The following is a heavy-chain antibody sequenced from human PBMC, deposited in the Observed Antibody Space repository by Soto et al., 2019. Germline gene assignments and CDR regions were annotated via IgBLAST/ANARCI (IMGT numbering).Heavy chain of an antibody. Sequence: GGSLRLSCAASGFTFSDYYMSWIRQAPGKGLEWVSYISSSGSTIYYADSVKGRFTISRDNAKNSLYLQMNSLRAEDTAVYYCAASQGLRDYYYYMDVWGKGTTVTVSS. V-gene: IGHV3-11*01. CDR2: ISSSGSTI. CDR1: GFTFSDYY. J-gene: IGHJ6*03. D-gene: IGHD4-17*01. CDR3: AASQGLRDYYYYMDV.